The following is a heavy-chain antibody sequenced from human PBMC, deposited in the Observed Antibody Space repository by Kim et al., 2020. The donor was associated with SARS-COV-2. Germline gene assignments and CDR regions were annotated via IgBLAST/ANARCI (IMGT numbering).Heavy chain of an antibody. CDR3: ARGPSHGDGAYCGGDCYSSYNWFDP. CDR2: ISSSSSTI. CDR1: GFTFSSYS. Sequence: GGSLRLSCAASGFTFSSYSMNWVRQAPGKGLEWVSYISSSSSTIYYADSVKGRFTISRDNAKNSLYLQMNSLRDEDTAVYYCARGPSHGDGAYCGGDCYSSYNWFDPWGQGTLVTVSS. D-gene: IGHD2-21*02. J-gene: IGHJ5*02. V-gene: IGHV3-48*02.